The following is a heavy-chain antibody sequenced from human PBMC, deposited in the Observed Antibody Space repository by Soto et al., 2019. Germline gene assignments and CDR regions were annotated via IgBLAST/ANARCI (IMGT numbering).Heavy chain of an antibody. V-gene: IGHV3-30*18. CDR3: AKGGSGNYLTYYYYYGMDV. CDR2: ISYDGNNK. D-gene: IGHD3-22*01. Sequence: QVQLVESGGGVVQPGRSLRLSCEASGFTFRNNGMHWVRQVPGKGLEWVAVISYDGNNKYYADSVKGRFTISRDISKKTVYLQMNNLRTEDKAMYYCAKGGSGNYLTYYYYYGMDVWGLGTTVTVSS. CDR1: GFTFRNNG. J-gene: IGHJ6*02.